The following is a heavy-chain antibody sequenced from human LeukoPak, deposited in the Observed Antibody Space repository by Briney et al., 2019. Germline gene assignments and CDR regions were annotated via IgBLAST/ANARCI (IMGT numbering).Heavy chain of an antibody. J-gene: IGHJ4*02. CDR2: IYYSGST. D-gene: IGHD3-22*01. CDR1: GGSISSYY. CDR3: ASYYYDSSGYWGDYFDY. V-gene: IGHV4-59*08. Sequence: SETLSLTCTVSGGSISSYYWSWIRQPPGKGLEWIGYIYYSGSTNYNPSLKSRVTISVDTSKNQFSLKLSSVTAVDTAVYYCASYYYDSSGYWGDYFDYWGQGTLVTVSS.